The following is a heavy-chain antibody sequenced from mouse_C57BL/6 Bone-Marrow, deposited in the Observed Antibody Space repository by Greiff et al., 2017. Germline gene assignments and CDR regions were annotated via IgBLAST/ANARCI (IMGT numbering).Heavy chain of an antibody. CDR2: INPSSGYT. V-gene: IGHV1-4*01. CDR1: GYTFTSYT. D-gene: IGHD4-1*01. CDR3: ASELGHWYFDV. J-gene: IGHJ1*03. Sequence: QVHVKQSGAELARPGASVKMSCKASGYTFTSYTMHWVKQRPGQGLEWIGYINPSSGYTKYNQKFKDKATLTADKSSSTAYMQLSSLTSEDSAVYYCASELGHWYFDVWGTGTTGTVSS.